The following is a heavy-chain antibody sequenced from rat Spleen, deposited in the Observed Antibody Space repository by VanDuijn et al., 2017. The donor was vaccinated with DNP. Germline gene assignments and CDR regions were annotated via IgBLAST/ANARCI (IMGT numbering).Heavy chain of an antibody. Sequence: EVQLQESGPGLVKPSQSLSLTCSVTGYSITSAYRWNWIRKFPGNKLEWMGSVNSAGTTNYHPSLKSRISITRDTSKNQFFLQVNSVTTEDTATYDCARHPPGTTPVDYWGQGVMVTVSS. V-gene: IGHV3-3*01. J-gene: IGHJ2*01. CDR2: VNSAGTT. CDR1: GYSITSAYR. D-gene: IGHD1-4*01. CDR3: ARHPPGTTPVDY.